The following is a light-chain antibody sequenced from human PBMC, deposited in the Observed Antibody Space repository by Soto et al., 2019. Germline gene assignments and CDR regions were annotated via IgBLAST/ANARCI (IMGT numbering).Light chain of an antibody. J-gene: IGKJ4*01. CDR1: QTVNNNY. V-gene: IGKV3-20*01. Sequence: EVELTQSPGTLSLSPGERATLSCRASQTVNNNYLAWYQQKPGRAPRLLIFGASNRATGIPDRFSGSASGTDFTLTISGLEPEDFAVYYCQQYYTTPLPFGGGTKV. CDR3: QQYYTTPLP. CDR2: GAS.